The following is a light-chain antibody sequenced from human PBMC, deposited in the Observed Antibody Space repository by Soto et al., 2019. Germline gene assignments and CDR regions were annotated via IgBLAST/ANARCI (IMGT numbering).Light chain of an antibody. CDR3: QTWATGIRV. CDR1: SGHRSYA. CDR2: LNSDGSH. V-gene: IGLV4-69*01. Sequence: QPVLTQSPSASASLGASVKLTCTLSSGHRSYAIAWHQQQPEKGPRYLMKLNSDGSHSKGDGIPDRFSGSSSGAERYLTISSLQSEDEADYYCQTWATGIRVFGGGTKVTVL. J-gene: IGLJ3*02.